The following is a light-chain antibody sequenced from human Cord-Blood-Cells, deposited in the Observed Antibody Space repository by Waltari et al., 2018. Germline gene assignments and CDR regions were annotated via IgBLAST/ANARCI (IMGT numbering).Light chain of an antibody. CDR3: QSADSSGTYYV. J-gene: IGLJ1*01. CDR2: KDS. CDR1: ALPKQY. Sequence: SYELTQPPSVSVSPGQTDRNTCSGDALPKQYAYWYQQKPGQAPVLVIYKDSERPSGIPERFSGSSSGTTVTLTISGVQAEDEADYYCQSADSSGTYYVFGTGTKVTVL. V-gene: IGLV3-25*03.